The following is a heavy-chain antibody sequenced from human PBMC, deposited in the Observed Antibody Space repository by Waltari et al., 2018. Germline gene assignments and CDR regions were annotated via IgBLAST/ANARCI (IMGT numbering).Heavy chain of an antibody. CDR2: IYYSGST. V-gene: IGHV4-59*01. CDR1: GGSISSYY. Sequence: QVQLQESGPGLVKPSETLSLTCTVSGGSISSYYWSWIRQPPGKGLEWIGYIYYSGSTNYNPSRKSRVTISVDTSKNQFSLKLSSVTAADTAVYYCARDGGLDTAMANDAFDIWGQGTMVTVCS. D-gene: IGHD5-18*01. J-gene: IGHJ3*02. CDR3: ARDGGLDTAMANDAFDI.